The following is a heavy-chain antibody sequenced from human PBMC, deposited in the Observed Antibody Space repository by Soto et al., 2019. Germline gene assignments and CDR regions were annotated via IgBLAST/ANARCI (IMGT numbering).Heavy chain of an antibody. CDR3: ARSGYYDSRGYSYNYYGRAV. CDR2: IWYDGSSK. Sequence: LRLSCAASGFTFSSYGMHWVRQAPGKGLEWVAVIWYDGSSKYYADSVKGRFTISRDNSKNTLYLQMNSLRAEDTAVYYCARSGYYDSRGYSYNYYGRAVGGQGTTVTASS. J-gene: IGHJ6*02. D-gene: IGHD3-22*01. CDR1: GFTFSSYG. V-gene: IGHV3-33*01.